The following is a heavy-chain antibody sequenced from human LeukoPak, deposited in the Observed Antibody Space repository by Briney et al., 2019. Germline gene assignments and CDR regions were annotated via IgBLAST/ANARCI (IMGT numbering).Heavy chain of an antibody. Sequence: GGSLRLSCAASEFTFSDYYMSWIRQAPGKGLEWVSYNSYSGDTIYYADSVKGRFTVSRDNAKNSLYLQMNSLRAEDTAVYYCARLGIITAAGSNDYWGQGTLVTVSS. D-gene: IGHD6-13*01. CDR3: ARLGIITAAGSNDY. V-gene: IGHV3-11*01. CDR1: EFTFSDYY. J-gene: IGHJ4*02. CDR2: NSYSGDTI.